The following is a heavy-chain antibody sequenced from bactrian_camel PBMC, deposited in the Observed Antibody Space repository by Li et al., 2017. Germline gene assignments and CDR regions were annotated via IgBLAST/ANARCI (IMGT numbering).Heavy chain of an antibody. CDR3: RLVPFWTPASRSRGCSVDSKMGY. V-gene: IGHV3-2*01. Sequence: HVQLVESGGGSVQAGGSLRLSCAASGFTFSSYYMSWIRQAPGKGLEWVSSIYTSANSTYYADSVKGRFTISRDNARNTLYLQMDSLKPEDTGMYYCRLVPFWTPASRSRGCSVDSKMGYWGQGTQVTVS. J-gene: IGHJ4*01. CDR2: IYTSANST. CDR1: GFTFSSYY. D-gene: IGHD3*01.